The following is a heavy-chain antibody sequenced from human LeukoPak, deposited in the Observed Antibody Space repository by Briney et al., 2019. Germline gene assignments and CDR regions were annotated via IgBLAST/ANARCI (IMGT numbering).Heavy chain of an antibody. Sequence: ASVKVSCKASGYTFASYGISWVRQAPGQGLEWVGWIGAYNGNTKYTQTLQGRVTMTTDISTSTAYLELRNLRSDDTAVYYCAKMPTPVWWLRPVGAFDIWGQGTMVTVSS. D-gene: IGHD5-12*01. CDR3: AKMPTPVWWLRPVGAFDI. CDR1: GYTFASYG. V-gene: IGHV1-18*01. CDR2: IGAYNGNT. J-gene: IGHJ3*02.